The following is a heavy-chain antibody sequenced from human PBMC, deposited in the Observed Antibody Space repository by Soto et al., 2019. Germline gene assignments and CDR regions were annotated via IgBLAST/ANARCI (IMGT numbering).Heavy chain of an antibody. CDR2: TYYRSKWYN. CDR3: ARGKDYYGSGSYLNYFDY. D-gene: IGHD3-10*01. CDR1: GDSVSSNSAA. V-gene: IGHV6-1*01. J-gene: IGHJ4*02. Sequence: SQTLSLTCAISGDSVSSNSAAWNWIRQSPSRGLEWLGRTYYRSKWYNDYAVSVKSRITINPDTSKNQFFLQLNSVTPEDTAVYYCARGKDYYGSGSYLNYFDYWGQGTLVTVSS.